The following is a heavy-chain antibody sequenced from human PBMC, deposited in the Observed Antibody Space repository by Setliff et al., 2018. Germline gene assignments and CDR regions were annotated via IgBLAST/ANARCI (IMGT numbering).Heavy chain of an antibody. CDR2: IKQDGSEK. CDR1: GFTFSSYW. J-gene: IGHJ6*03. CDR3: AREGRELQFLEWLGNYYYYYMDV. V-gene: IGHV3-7*01. D-gene: IGHD3-3*01. Sequence: PWGSLRLSCAASGFTFSSYWMSWVRQAPGKGLEWVANIKQDGSEKYYVGSVKGRFTISRDNAKNSLYLQMNSLRAEDTAVYYCAREGRELQFLEWLGNYYYYYMDVWGKGTTVTVSS.